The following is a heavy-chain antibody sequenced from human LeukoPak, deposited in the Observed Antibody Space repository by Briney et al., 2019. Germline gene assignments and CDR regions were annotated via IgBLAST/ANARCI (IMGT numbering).Heavy chain of an antibody. V-gene: IGHV4-4*02. J-gene: IGHJ4*02. CDR1: GGSISSSNW. CDR3: AGGIVTSGGADY. Sequence: SETLSLTCAVSGGSISSSNWWSWVRQPPGKGPEWIGEIYHSGSTNYNPSLKSRVTISVDKSKNQFSLKLSSVTAADTAVYYCAGGIVTSGGADYWGQGTLATVSS. CDR2: IYHSGST. D-gene: IGHD2-15*01.